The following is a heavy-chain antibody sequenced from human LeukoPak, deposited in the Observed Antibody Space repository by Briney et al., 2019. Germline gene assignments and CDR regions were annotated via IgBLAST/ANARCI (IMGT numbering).Heavy chain of an antibody. D-gene: IGHD3-22*01. J-gene: IGHJ4*02. CDR2: IWYDGSNK. Sequence: TGGSLRLSCAASGFTFSSYGMHWVRQAPGKGLEWVAVIWYDGSNKYYADSVKGRFTISRDNSKNTLYLQMNSLRAEDTAVYYCARDFPYYYDSSQTPDWGQGILVTVSS. CDR1: GFTFSSYG. CDR3: ARDFPYYYDSSQTPD. V-gene: IGHV3-33*01.